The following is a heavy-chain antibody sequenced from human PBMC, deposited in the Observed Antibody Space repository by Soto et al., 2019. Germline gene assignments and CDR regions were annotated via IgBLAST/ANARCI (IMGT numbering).Heavy chain of an antibody. D-gene: IGHD3-10*01. J-gene: IGHJ4*02. CDR2: IHNSGST. Sequence: HVQLQESVPGLGKPSETLSLTCTVSGGSISSYYWSWIRRPPGQGLEWIGYIHNSGSTSNNPSLKSRVTISMDTSKTQFSLTLSSVTEADTAMYYCARSVGTPSSGSRYFDPWGQGTPVTVSS. CDR1: GGSISSYY. CDR3: ARSVGTPSSGSRYFDP. V-gene: IGHV4-59*01.